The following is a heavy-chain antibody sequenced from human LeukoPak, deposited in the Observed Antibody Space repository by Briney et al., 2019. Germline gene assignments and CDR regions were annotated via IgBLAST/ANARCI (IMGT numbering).Heavy chain of an antibody. D-gene: IGHD5-18*01. V-gene: IGHV1-69*13. Sequence: GASVKVSCTASGGTFSSYAISWVRQAPGQGLEWMGGIIPIFGTANYAQKFQGRVTITADESTSTAYMELSSPRSEDTAVYYCAREGGIQLWPSYYFDYWGQGTLVTVSS. CDR2: IIPIFGTA. J-gene: IGHJ4*02. CDR1: GGTFSSYA. CDR3: AREGGIQLWPSYYFDY.